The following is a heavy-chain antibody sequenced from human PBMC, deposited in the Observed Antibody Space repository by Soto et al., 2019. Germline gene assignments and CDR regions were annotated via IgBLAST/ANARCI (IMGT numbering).Heavy chain of an antibody. J-gene: IGHJ4*02. CDR1: GDSISSNSAA. V-gene: IGHV6-1*01. CDR2: TYYRSRWYH. D-gene: IGHD4-4*01. CDR3: ASYRYDL. Sequence: SQTLSLTCAISGDSISSNSAAWNCIRQSPSRGFEWLGRTYYRSRWYHDYAVSVKSRIIINPDTSKNQVSLQLNSVTPDDTAVDYCASYRYDLWGQGTVVTVAS.